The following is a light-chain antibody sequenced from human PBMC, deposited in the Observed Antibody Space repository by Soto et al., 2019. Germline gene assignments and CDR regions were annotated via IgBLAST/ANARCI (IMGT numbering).Light chain of an antibody. CDR2: DAS. J-gene: IGKJ1*01. CDR1: QSISSW. Sequence: DIQMTQSPSTLSASVGDRVTITCRASQSISSWLAWYQQKPGKAPKLLIYDASSLESGVPSRFSGSGSGTEFTLTISSLQPDDFATYYCQQYINYGTFGQGTKVDIK. CDR3: QQYINYGT. V-gene: IGKV1-5*01.